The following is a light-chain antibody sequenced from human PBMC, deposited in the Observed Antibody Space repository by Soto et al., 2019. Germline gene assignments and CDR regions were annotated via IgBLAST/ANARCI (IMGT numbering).Light chain of an antibody. Sequence: DIQMTQSPSTLSASVGDSVTITCRASQSISNWLAWYQKKPGKAPKLLIYKASSVESGVPSRFSRSGSGTEFTLTISSLQPDEFATYYCQQYNSYRYTFGEGTKLEIQ. CDR3: QQYNSYRYT. V-gene: IGKV1-5*03. J-gene: IGKJ2*01. CDR1: QSISNW. CDR2: KAS.